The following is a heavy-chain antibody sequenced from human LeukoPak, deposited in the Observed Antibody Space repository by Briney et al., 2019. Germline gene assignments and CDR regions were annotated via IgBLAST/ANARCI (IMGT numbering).Heavy chain of an antibody. CDR2: ISSSGSTI. CDR3: AKDPFGIAAAGLFDY. Sequence: GGSLRLSCAASGFTFSDYYMSWIRQAPGKGLEWVSYISSSGSTIYYADSVKGRFTISRDNAKNSLYLQMNSLRAEDTAVYYCAKDPFGIAAAGLFDYWGQGTLVTVSS. V-gene: IGHV3-11*01. J-gene: IGHJ4*02. D-gene: IGHD6-13*01. CDR1: GFTFSDYY.